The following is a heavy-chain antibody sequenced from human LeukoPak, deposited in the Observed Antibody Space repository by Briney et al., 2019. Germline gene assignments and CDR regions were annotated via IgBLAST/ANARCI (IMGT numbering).Heavy chain of an antibody. CDR2: INPNSGGT. D-gene: IGHD5-12*01. CDR1: GYTFTGYY. CDR3: ARYSGYDWVYARY. Sequence: ASVKVSCKASGYTFTGYYMHWVRQAPGQGLEWMGWINPNSGGTNYAQKFQGRVTMTRDTSISTAYMELSRLRSDDTAVYYCARYSGYDWVYARYWGQGTLATVSS. J-gene: IGHJ4*02. V-gene: IGHV1-2*02.